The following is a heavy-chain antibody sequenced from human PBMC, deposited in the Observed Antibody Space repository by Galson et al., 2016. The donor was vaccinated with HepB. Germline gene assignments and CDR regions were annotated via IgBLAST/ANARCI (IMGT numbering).Heavy chain of an antibody. CDR3: ARAGVAYETSGYFYGQLDY. J-gene: IGHJ4*02. CDR1: EFSFRSYS. CDR2: ITAGGNTI. D-gene: IGHD3-22*01. Sequence: SLRLSCAASEFSFRSYSMNWVRQAPGKGLEWLSSITAGGNTIYYADSVKGRFPISRDNAKSSLYLQMNSLRDDDTAVYFCARAGVAYETSGYFYGQLDYWGQGTLVIVSS. V-gene: IGHV3-48*02.